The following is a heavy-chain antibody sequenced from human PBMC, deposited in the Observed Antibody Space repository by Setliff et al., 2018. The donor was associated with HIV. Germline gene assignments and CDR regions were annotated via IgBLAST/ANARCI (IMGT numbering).Heavy chain of an antibody. CDR2: IYHSGST. Sequence: SETLSLTCTVSGGSISSYYWSWIRQSPGKGLEWIGSIYHSGSTYYNPSLRSRVTISVDTSKNQFSLNLTSVTAADTAVYYCASRIYYYDSDNFLREEGFDPWGQGTLVTVSS. V-gene: IGHV4-59*04. CDR1: GGSISSYY. D-gene: IGHD3-22*01. J-gene: IGHJ5*02. CDR3: ASRIYYYDSDNFLREEGFDP.